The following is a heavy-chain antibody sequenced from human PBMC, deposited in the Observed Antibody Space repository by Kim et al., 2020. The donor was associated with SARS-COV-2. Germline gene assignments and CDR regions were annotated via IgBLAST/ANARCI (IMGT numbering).Heavy chain of an antibody. CDR3: ARDSSARPEMYYYDSSGFGWFDP. Sequence: GGSLRLSCAASGFTFSDYYMSWIRQAPGKGLEWVSYISSSSSYTNYADSVKGRFTISRDNAKNSLYLQMNSLRAEDTAVYYCARDSSARPEMYYYDSSGFGWFDPWGQGTLVTVSS. CDR2: ISSSSSYT. V-gene: IGHV3-11*05. J-gene: IGHJ5*02. CDR1: GFTFSDYY. D-gene: IGHD3-22*01.